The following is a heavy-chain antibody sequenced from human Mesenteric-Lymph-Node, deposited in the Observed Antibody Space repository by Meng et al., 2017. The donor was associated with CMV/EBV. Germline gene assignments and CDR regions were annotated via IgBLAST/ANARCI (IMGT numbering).Heavy chain of an antibody. CDR2: ISGTDGGT. CDR1: GFTCRDYA. J-gene: IGHJ4*02. Sequence: LSCAAAGFTCRDYAMSWVRQAPGKGLECVSGISGTDGGTFYADSVKGRFTISRDHSKNTLDLQMNSLRAEDMAVYYCARGPSYREFDYWGQGALVTVSS. CDR3: ARGPSYREFDY. V-gene: IGHV3-23*01.